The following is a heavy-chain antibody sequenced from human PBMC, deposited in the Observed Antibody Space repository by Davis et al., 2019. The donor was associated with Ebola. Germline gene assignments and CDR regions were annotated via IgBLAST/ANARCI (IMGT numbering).Heavy chain of an antibody. J-gene: IGHJ4*02. D-gene: IGHD6-19*01. CDR3: AKVGGRQWLGGGPFDY. V-gene: IGHV3-23*01. CDR2: ISGSGGST. CDR1: GFTFSSHA. Sequence: GGSLRLSCAASGFTFSSHAMSWVRQAPGKGLEWVSAISGSGGSTYYADSVKGRFTISRDNSKNTLYLQMNSLRAEDTAVYYCAKVGGRQWLGGGPFDYWGQGTLVTVSS.